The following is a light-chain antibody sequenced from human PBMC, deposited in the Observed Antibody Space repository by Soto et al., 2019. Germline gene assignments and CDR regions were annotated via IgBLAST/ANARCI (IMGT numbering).Light chain of an antibody. J-gene: IGLJ3*02. CDR2: EAT. V-gene: IGLV2-23*01. CDR1: SGDVGTYDL. Sequence: QSALTQPASVSGSHGQSITISCTGTSGDVGTYDLVSWYQHHPGAAPKLMIYEATRRPSGISNRFSGSKSGNTASLTISGLQAEDEAAYYCCSFAGSNSWVFGGGTKLTVL. CDR3: CSFAGSNSWV.